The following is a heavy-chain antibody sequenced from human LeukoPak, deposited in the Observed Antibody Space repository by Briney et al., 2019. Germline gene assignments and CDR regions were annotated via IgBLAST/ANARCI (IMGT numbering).Heavy chain of an antibody. Sequence: GGSLRLSFKSSGFTFSAYALMWVRQPPGKGPEGVSPSRGGGGSAFYAHSTKGRFTISRDNYKYTLFLQMNSLGAEDTAVYCCARDPNGDSIGAFDMWGQGTMVTVSS. CDR2: SRGGGGSA. V-gene: IGHV3-23*01. CDR3: ARDPNGDSIGAFDM. D-gene: IGHD4-17*01. CDR1: GFTFSAYA. J-gene: IGHJ3*02.